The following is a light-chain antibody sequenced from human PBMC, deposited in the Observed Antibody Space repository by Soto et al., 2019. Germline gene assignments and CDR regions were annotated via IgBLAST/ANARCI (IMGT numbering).Light chain of an antibody. CDR1: QSVSSSY. J-gene: IGKJ1*01. V-gene: IGKV3-20*01. CDR2: GAS. Sequence: EIVLTQSPGTLSLSPGERATLSCRASQSVSSSYLAWYQQKPGQAPRLLIYGASSRATGIPDRFSGSGSGPDFTLTISRLEPEDFALYYCQQYGSSPGTFGQGTKVEI. CDR3: QQYGSSPGT.